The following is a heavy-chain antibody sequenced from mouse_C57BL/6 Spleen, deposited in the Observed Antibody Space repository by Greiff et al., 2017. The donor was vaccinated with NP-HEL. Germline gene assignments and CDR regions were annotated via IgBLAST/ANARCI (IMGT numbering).Heavy chain of an antibody. Sequence: EVKLVESGGGLVKPGGSLKLSCAASGFTFSSYAMSWVRQTPEKRLEWVATISDGGSYTYYPDNVKGRFTISRDNAKNNLYLQMSHLKSEDTAMYYCAREFITTVVRYAMDYWGQGTSVTVSS. CDR2: ISDGGSYT. V-gene: IGHV5-4*01. CDR3: AREFITTVVRYAMDY. J-gene: IGHJ4*01. CDR1: GFTFSSYA. D-gene: IGHD1-1*01.